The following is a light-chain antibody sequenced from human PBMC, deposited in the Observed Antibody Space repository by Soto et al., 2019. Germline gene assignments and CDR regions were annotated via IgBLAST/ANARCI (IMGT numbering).Light chain of an antibody. V-gene: IGKV3-20*01. CDR3: KQYGSSRT. J-gene: IGKJ1*01. Sequence: EIVLTQSPATVSLSPGESSTLSGRASQSVSSYLAWYQHKPGQAPRLLIYDASNRATGIPGRFSGSGSGTDFTLTISRLEPEDFAVYYCKQYGSSRTVGQGTKVAIK. CDR2: DAS. CDR1: QSVSSY.